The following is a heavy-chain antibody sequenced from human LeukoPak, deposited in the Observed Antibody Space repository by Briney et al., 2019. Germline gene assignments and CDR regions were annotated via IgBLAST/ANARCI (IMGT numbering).Heavy chain of an antibody. D-gene: IGHD2-2*01. Sequence: GGSLRLSCTASGFTFSDYWMTWVRQAPGKGLEWVANIKQDGSVKYYVDSVKGRFTISRDNAKNSLYLQMDSLRVEDTATYYCARWRGSTSERSDYWGQGTLVTLSS. CDR3: ARWRGSTSERSDY. CDR1: GFTFSDYW. V-gene: IGHV3-7*01. CDR2: IKQDGSVK. J-gene: IGHJ4*02.